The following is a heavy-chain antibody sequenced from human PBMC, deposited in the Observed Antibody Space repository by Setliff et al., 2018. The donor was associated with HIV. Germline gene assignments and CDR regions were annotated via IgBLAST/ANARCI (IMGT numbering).Heavy chain of an antibody. J-gene: IGHJ3*02. D-gene: IGHD3-3*01. CDR2: ISAYNGNT. CDR3: ARGYYNFWSGYYDSRFPNPIDAFDI. V-gene: IGHV1-18*01. CDR1: GGTFNSYT. Sequence: GASVKVSCKASGGTFNSYTVSWVRQAPGQGVEWMGWISAYNGNTNYAQKRQGRVTMTTDTSTSTAYMELRSLRSDDTAVYYCARGYYNFWSGYYDSRFPNPIDAFDIWGRGTMVTVSS.